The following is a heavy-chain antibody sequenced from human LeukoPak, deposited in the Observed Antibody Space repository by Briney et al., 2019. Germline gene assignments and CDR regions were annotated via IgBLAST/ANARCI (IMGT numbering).Heavy chain of an antibody. CDR1: GYTFTSYG. CDR3: ARDDLDIVATTRDY. V-gene: IGHV1-18*01. CDR2: ISAYNGNT. D-gene: IGHD5-12*01. J-gene: IGHJ4*02. Sequence: ASVKVSCKASGYTFTSYGISWVRQAPGQGLEWMGWISAYNGNTNYAQKLQGRVTMTTDTSTSTAYMELRSLRSDDTAVYYCARDDLDIVATTRDYWGQGTLVTVSS.